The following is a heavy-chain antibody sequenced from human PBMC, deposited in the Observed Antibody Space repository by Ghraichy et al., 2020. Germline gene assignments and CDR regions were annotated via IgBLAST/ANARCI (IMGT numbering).Heavy chain of an antibody. CDR2: ISPSGEYI. CDR3: AKGASSTRGFDP. D-gene: IGHD2-2*01. J-gene: IGHJ5*02. Sequence: GGSLRLSCAASGFTFSSYAMTWVRQAPGKGLEWVSSISPSGEYIYYADSVKGRFTISRDNSKNTLYLQVNSLRAEDTAVYYCAKGASSTRGFDPWGQGTLVTVST. V-gene: IGHV3-23*01. CDR1: GFTFSSYA.